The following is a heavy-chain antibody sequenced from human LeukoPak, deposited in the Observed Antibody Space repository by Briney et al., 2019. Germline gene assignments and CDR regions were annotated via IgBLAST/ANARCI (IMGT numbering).Heavy chain of an antibody. J-gene: IGHJ4*02. CDR3: AKEVGEAGTHSRGYFDY. V-gene: IGHV3-23*01. CDR2: ISGSGGST. D-gene: IGHD6-19*01. Sequence: GGSLRLSCAASGFTFSSYAMSWVRQAPGKGLEWVSAISGSGGSTYYADSVKGRFTISRDSSRNTLSLQMNSLRAEDTAVYYCAKEVGEAGTHSRGYFDYWGQGTLVTVSS. CDR1: GFTFSSYA.